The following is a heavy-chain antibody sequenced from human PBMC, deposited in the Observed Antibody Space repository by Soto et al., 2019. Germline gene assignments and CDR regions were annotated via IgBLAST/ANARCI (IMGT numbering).Heavy chain of an antibody. CDR2: IYYSGSI. CDR1: GGSISSGGYY. J-gene: IGHJ6*02. CDR3: ARDRGMVRGVTGYYYYGMDV. Sequence: QVQLQESGPGLVKPSQTLSLTCTVSGGSISSGGYYWSWIRQHPGKGLEWIGYIYYSGSIYYNPSLTSRVTIAVDTSKNQFSLKLSSVTAADTAVYYCARDRGMVRGVTGYYYYGMDVWGQGTTVTVSS. D-gene: IGHD3-10*01. V-gene: IGHV4-31*03.